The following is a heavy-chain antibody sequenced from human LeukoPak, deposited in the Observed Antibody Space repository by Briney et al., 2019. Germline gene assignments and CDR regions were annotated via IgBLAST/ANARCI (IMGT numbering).Heavy chain of an antibody. CDR2: INPSGGST. V-gene: IGHV1-46*01. CDR1: GYTFTSYF. J-gene: IGHJ4*02. D-gene: IGHD6-13*01. Sequence: ASVKVSCKASGYTFTSYFMHWMRQAPGQGLEWMGVINPSGGSTTYAQKFQGRVTMTRDTPTSTVYMELNSLRSEDTALYYCARGQLSSSSFDYWGQGTLVTVSS. CDR3: ARGQLSSSSFDY.